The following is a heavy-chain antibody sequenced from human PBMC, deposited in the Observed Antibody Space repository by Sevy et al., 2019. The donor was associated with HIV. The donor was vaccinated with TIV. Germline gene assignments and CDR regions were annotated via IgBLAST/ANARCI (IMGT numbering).Heavy chain of an antibody. Sequence: SETLSLTCAVSGGSISSSNWWSWVRQPPGKGLEWIGEIYHSGSTSYNPSLKSRVTISVDKSKNQFSLKLSSVTAADTAVYYCAREIAAAVFGAFDIWGQGTMVTVSS. D-gene: IGHD6-13*01. CDR2: IYHSGST. CDR3: AREIAAAVFGAFDI. V-gene: IGHV4-4*02. J-gene: IGHJ3*02. CDR1: GGSISSSNW.